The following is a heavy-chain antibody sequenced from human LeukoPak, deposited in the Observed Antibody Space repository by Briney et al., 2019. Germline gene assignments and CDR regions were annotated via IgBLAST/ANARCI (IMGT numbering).Heavy chain of an antibody. CDR1: GGTFSSYA. V-gene: IGHV1-69*05. D-gene: IGHD2-2*01. Sequence: SEKVSCKASGGTFSSYAISWVRQAPGQGLEWMGGIIPIFGTANYAQKFQGRVTITTDESTSTAYMELSSLRSEDTAVYYCARGYCSSTSCLFDPWGQGTLVTVSS. J-gene: IGHJ5*02. CDR3: ARGYCSSTSCLFDP. CDR2: IIPIFGTA.